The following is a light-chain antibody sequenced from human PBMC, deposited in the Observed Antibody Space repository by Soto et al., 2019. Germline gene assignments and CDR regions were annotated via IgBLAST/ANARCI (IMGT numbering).Light chain of an antibody. CDR2: DAS. Sequence: ETVLTQSPATLSLSPGERATLSCRASQSVSSYLAWYQQKPGQAPGLLIYDASNRATGIPARFSGSGSGTDFTLTISSLEPEDSAVYYCQQRSNWPSLFTFGPGTKVDIK. J-gene: IGKJ3*01. CDR3: QQRSNWPSLFT. V-gene: IGKV3-11*01. CDR1: QSVSSY.